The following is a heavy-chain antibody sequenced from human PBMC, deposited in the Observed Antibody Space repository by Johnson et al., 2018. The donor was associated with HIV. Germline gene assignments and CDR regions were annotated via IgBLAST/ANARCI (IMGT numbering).Heavy chain of an antibody. V-gene: IGHV3-30-3*01. CDR2: ISYDGSNK. Sequence: QMLFVESGGGVVQPGRSLRLSCAASGFSFSSYAMHWVRQAPGKGLEWVAVISYDGSNKYYADSVKGRFTISRDNSKNTLYLQMNSLRAEDTAVYYCARDHPVAGDAFDIWGQGTMVTVSS. J-gene: IGHJ3*02. D-gene: IGHD6-19*01. CDR3: ARDHPVAGDAFDI. CDR1: GFSFSSYA.